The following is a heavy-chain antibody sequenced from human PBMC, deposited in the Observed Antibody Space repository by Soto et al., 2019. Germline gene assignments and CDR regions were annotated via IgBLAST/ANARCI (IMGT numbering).Heavy chain of an antibody. CDR2: INPSGGST. CDR1: GYTFTTYY. J-gene: IGHJ4*02. Sequence: ASVKVSCKASGYTFTTYYMHWVRQAPGQGLEWMGIINPSGGSTNYPQKFQGRLTMTRDTSTSTLYMELSSLISEDTAVYYCAKGVRMGIAAYWGQGTLVTVSS. V-gene: IGHV1-46*01. D-gene: IGHD6-13*01. CDR3: AKGVRMGIAAY.